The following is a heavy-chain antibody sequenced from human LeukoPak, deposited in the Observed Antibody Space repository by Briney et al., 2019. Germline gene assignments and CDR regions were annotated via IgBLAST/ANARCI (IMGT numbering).Heavy chain of an antibody. Sequence: GESLKISCKGSGYSFTNYWIGWVRQMPGKGLEWMAFINPGDSDTRYSPSFRGHVTISADKSISTAYLQWSSLKASDTAMYYCARQVSGFDPWGQGTLVTVSS. CDR1: GYSFTNYW. V-gene: IGHV5-51*01. CDR2: INPGDSDT. J-gene: IGHJ5*02. CDR3: ARQVSGFDP. D-gene: IGHD3-22*01.